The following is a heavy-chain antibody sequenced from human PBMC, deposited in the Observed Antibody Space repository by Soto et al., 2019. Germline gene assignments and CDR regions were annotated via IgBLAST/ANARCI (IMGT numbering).Heavy chain of an antibody. CDR3: AKVSGQYQLFLYYFDY. Sequence: QVQLVESGGGVVQHGRSLRLSCAASGFTFSSYGMHWVRQAPGKGLEWVAVISYDGSNKYYADSVKGRFTISRDNSKNTLYLQMNSLRAEDTAVYYCAKVSGQYQLFLYYFDYWGQGTLVTVSS. J-gene: IGHJ4*02. CDR2: ISYDGSNK. V-gene: IGHV3-30*18. CDR1: GFTFSSYG. D-gene: IGHD2-2*01.